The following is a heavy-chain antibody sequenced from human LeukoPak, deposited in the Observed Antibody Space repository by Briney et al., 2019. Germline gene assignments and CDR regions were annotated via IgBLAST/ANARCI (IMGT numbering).Heavy chain of an antibody. CDR2: INPNIGGT. CDR1: GYTFTGYY. V-gene: IGHV1-2*02. D-gene: IGHD3-22*01. J-gene: IGHJ5*02. Sequence: ASVKVSCKASGYTFTGYYMHWVRQAPGQGLEWLGWINPNIGGTNYAQKFQGRVTMTRDTSTSTGYMELSRLISDDTAVYYCARNQVGDSSGYGYNWFDPWGQGTLVTVSS. CDR3: ARNQVGDSSGYGYNWFDP.